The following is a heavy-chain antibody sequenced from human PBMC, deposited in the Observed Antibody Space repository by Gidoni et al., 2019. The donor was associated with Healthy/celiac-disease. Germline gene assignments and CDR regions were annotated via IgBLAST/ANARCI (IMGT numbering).Heavy chain of an antibody. J-gene: IGHJ3*02. CDR1: GFSLSTSGVG. D-gene: IGHD5-12*01. CDR2: IYWDDDK. V-gene: IGHV2-5*02. CDR3: AHRRVATFSRNANAFDI. Sequence: QITLKESGPTLVKPTQTLTLTCTFSGFSLSTSGVGVGWIRQPPGKALEWLALIYWDDDKRYSPSLKSRLTITKDTSKNQVVLTMTNMDPVDTATYYCAHRRVATFSRNANAFDIWGQGTMVTVSS.